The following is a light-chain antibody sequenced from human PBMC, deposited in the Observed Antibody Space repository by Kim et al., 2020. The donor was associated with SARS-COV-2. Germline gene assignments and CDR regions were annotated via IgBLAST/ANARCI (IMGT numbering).Light chain of an antibody. CDR1: QSVSTN. V-gene: IGKV3-20*01. CDR2: GAS. J-gene: IGKJ1*01. Sequence: LSPGERATLSCRASQSVSTNLAWYQQKPGQAPRLLIYGASSRATGVPDRFSGSGSGTDFTLTIRRLEPEDFAVFYCQQYGSSPRTFGQGTKVDIK. CDR3: QQYGSSPRT.